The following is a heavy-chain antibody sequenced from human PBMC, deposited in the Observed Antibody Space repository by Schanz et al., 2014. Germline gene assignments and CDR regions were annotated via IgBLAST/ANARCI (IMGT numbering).Heavy chain of an antibody. J-gene: IGHJ3*02. V-gene: IGHV4-34*01. D-gene: IGHD2-2*01. CDR2: INHSGST. CDR3: ARWDQLLQGRDAFDI. CDR1: GGSFSGYY. Sequence: QVHLQQWGAGLLKPSETLSLTCAVYGGSFSGYYWSWIRQPPEKGLEWIGEINHSGSTNYNPSLKSRVTISVDTSKNQFSLTLSSVTAADTAVYYCARWDQLLQGRDAFDIWGQGTLVTVSP.